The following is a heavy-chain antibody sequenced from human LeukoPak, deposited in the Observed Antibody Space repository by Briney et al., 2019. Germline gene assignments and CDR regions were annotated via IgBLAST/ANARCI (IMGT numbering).Heavy chain of an antibody. CDR3: ARAFTSGWYVTEDY. CDR1: GYTFTSYG. D-gene: IGHD6-19*01. CDR2: ISAYNGNT. J-gene: IGHJ4*02. Sequence: ASVKVSCKASGYTFTSYGISWVRQAPGQGLEWMGWISAYNGNTNYAQKLQGRVTMTTDTSMRTAYMELRSLRSDDTAVYYCARAFTSGWYVTEDYWGQGTLVTVSS. V-gene: IGHV1-18*01.